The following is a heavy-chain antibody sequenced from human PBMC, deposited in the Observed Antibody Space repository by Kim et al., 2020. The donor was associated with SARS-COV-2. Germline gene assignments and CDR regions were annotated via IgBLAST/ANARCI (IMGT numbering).Heavy chain of an antibody. V-gene: IGHV3-30*18. CDR1: GFTFSSYG. D-gene: IGHD3-22*01. Sequence: GGSLRLSCAASGFTFSSYGMHWVRQAPGKGLEWVAVISYDGSNKYYADSVKGRFTISRDNSKNTLYLQMNSLRAEDTAVYYCANDIWANYYDSSGVGFDYWGQGTLVTVSS. CDR3: ANDIWANYYDSSGVGFDY. J-gene: IGHJ4*02. CDR2: ISYDGSNK.